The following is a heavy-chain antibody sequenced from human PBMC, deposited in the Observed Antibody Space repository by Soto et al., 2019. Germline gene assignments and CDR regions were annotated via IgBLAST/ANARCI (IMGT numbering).Heavy chain of an antibody. CDR3: ARCTTGNVKARYGMDV. V-gene: IGHV3-7*03. D-gene: IGHD1-1*01. CDR2: IKQDGSEK. CDR1: GFSFSTYW. Sequence: GVLILSCAASGFSFSTYWMSWVRQAPGKGLEWVANIKQDGSEKYYVDSVKGRFTISRDNAKNSLYLQMNSLRAEDTAVYYCARCTTGNVKARYGMDVWGQGTTVTVSS. J-gene: IGHJ6*02.